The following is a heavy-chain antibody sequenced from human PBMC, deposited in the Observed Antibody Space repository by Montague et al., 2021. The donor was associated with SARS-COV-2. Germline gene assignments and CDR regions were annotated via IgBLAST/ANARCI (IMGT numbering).Heavy chain of an antibody. V-gene: IGHV4-34*01. Sequence: SETLSLTCAVYGGSFSGYYWSWIRQPPGKGLEWIGEINHSGSTNYNPSLKSRVTISVDTSKNQLSLKLSSVTAADTAVYYCTREGYQVLWSDYYYGMDVWGQGTTVTVSS. CDR3: TREGYQVLWSDYYYGMDV. CDR1: GGSFSGYY. D-gene: IGHD2-2*01. J-gene: IGHJ6*02. CDR2: INHSGST.